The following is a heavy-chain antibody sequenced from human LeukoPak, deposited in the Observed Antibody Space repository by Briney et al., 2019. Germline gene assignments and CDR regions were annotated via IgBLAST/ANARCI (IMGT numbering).Heavy chain of an antibody. CDR2: ISYDGDNK. V-gene: IGHV3-30*14. CDR3: ARDLTYYFDY. CDR1: GFTFSYYA. Sequence: PGRSLRLSCAASGFTFSYYAMHWVRQAPGKGLEWVAVISYDGDNKYYADSVKGRFTISRDNSKNTLYLQMNSLRAEDTAVYYCARDLTYYFDYWGQGTLVTVSS. J-gene: IGHJ4*02.